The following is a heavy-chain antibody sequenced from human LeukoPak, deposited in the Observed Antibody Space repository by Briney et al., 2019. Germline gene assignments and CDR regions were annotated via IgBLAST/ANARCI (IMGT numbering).Heavy chain of an antibody. CDR1: GFTFDDYG. Sequence: PGGSLRLSCAASGFTFDDYGMHWVRQAPGKGLEWVSYISSSGSTIYYADSVKGRFTISRDNAKNSLYLQMNSLRAEDTAVYYCARETTMVRDFDYWGQGTLVTVSS. J-gene: IGHJ4*02. V-gene: IGHV3-48*03. CDR2: ISSSGSTI. CDR3: ARETTMVRDFDY. D-gene: IGHD3-10*01.